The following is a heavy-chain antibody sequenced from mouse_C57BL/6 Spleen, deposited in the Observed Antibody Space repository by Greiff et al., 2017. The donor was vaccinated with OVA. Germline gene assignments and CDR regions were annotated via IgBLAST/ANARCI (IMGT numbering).Heavy chain of an antibody. V-gene: IGHV5-6*01. CDR3: ARQTTVLDY. Sequence: EVKLMESGGDLVKPGGSLKLSCAASGFTFSSYGMSWVRQTPDKRLEWVATISSGGSYTYYPDSVKGRFTISRDNAKNTLYLQMSSLKSEDTAMYYCARQTTVLDYWGQGTTLTVSS. CDR2: ISSGGSYT. D-gene: IGHD1-1*01. J-gene: IGHJ2*01. CDR1: GFTFSSYG.